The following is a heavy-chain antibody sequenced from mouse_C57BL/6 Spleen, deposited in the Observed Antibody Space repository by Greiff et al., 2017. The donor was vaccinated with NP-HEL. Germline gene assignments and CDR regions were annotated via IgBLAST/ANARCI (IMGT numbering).Heavy chain of an antibody. Sequence: EVHLVESGGDLVKPGGSLKLSCAASGFTFSSYGMSWVRQTPDKRLEWVATISSGGSYTYYPDSVKGRFTISRDNAKNTLYLQMSSLKSEDTAMYYCARKGGSSYLMDYWGQGTSVTVSS. V-gene: IGHV5-6*01. CDR2: ISSGGSYT. J-gene: IGHJ4*01. CDR1: GFTFSSYG. CDR3: ARKGGSSYLMDY. D-gene: IGHD1-1*01.